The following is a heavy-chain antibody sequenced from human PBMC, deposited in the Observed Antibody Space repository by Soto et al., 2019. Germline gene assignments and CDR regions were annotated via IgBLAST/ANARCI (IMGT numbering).Heavy chain of an antibody. CDR3: ARASPSQDIVATPYYYYYGMDV. CDR1: GGSISSGDYY. J-gene: IGHJ6*02. D-gene: IGHD5-12*01. CDR2: IYYSGST. V-gene: IGHV4-30-4*01. Sequence: SETLSLTCTVSGGSISSGDYYWSWIRQPPGKGLEWIGYIYYSGSTYYNPSLKSRVTISVGTSKNQFSLKLSSVTAADTAVYYCARASPSQDIVATPYYYYYGMDVWGQGTTVTVSS.